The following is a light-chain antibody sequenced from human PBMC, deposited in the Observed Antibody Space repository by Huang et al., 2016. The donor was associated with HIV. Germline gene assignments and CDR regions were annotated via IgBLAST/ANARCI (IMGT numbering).Light chain of an antibody. CDR3: QQYNNWPYT. J-gene: IGKJ2*01. Sequence: DTVMTQTPATLSVSPGARATFSCRASQSVGSKLAWFQQKPGQAPRRIIHGASTRATGIPARFSGSGSGTEFTLTISSLQSEDFEVYYCQQYNNWPYTFGQGTKLEIK. CDR1: QSVGSK. V-gene: IGKV3-15*01. CDR2: GAS.